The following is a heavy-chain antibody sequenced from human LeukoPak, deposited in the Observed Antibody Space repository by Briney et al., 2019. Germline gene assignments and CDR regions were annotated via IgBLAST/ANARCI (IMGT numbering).Heavy chain of an antibody. CDR1: GYSFTSYW. D-gene: IGHD3-22*01. CDR3: ARRINTDNYDSSGYYYGTYYFDY. J-gene: IGHJ4*02. Sequence: GESLKISCKGSGYSFTSYWIGWVRQMPGKGLEWMGIIYPGDSDTRYSPSFQGQGTISADKSISTAYLQWSSLKASDTAMYYCARRINTDNYDSSGYYYGTYYFDYWGQGTLVTVSS. V-gene: IGHV5-51*01. CDR2: IYPGDSDT.